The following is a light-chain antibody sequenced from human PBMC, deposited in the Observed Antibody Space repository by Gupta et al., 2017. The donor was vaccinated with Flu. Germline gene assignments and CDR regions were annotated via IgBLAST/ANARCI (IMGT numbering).Light chain of an antibody. CDR1: SRDVGGYNY. V-gene: IGLV2-14*01. CDR2: EVS. CDR3: CSYTSSSNWV. Sequence: HSALTQPASASAAPGPSVTISCTGTSRDVGGYNYNSCYQHHPGKAPKAMIYEVSNQPSVVSKRFSGSTSGNAAFVTISGLHADDEAYYYCCSYTSSSNWVFGGGTKLTVL. J-gene: IGLJ3*02.